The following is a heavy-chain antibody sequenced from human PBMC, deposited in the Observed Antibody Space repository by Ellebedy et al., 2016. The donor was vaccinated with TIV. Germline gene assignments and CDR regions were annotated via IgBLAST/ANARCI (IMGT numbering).Heavy chain of an antibody. CDR3: ARDRSTGWYYFDY. CDR2: ISSGGRSI. CDR1: GFSFSNYN. J-gene: IGHJ4*02. Sequence: GESLKISCGASGFSFSNYNINWVRLAPGKGLEWVSHISSGGRSIYYADSVRGRFTISRDNAKSSVYLQMNSLRAEDTAVYYCARDRSTGWYYFDYWGQGTLVTVSS. V-gene: IGHV3-48*04. D-gene: IGHD6-19*01.